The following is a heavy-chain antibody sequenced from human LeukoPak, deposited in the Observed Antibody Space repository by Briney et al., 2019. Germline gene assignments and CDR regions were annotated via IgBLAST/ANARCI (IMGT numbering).Heavy chain of an antibody. CDR2: IYYSGST. CDR3: ARVGYSYVYFDY. J-gene: IGHJ4*02. CDR1: GVSISSYY. Sequence: PSETLSLTCTVSGVSISSYYWSWIRQPPGKGLEWIGYIYYSGSTNYNPSLKSRVTISVDTSKNQLSLKLSSVTAADTAVYYCARVGYSYVYFDYWGQGTLVTVSS. V-gene: IGHV4-59*01. D-gene: IGHD5-18*01.